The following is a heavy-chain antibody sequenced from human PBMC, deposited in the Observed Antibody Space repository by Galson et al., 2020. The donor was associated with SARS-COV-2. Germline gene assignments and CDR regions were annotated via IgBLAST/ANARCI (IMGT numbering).Heavy chain of an antibody. J-gene: IGHJ6*02. CDR2: INPRDDIT. D-gene: IGHD5-12*01. Sequence: ASVKVSCKTSGYTFTSYYIHWVRQAPGQGLEWVGIINPRDDITSYAQKFQGRVTMTRDTSTSTVHMELSSLRPEDTAVYYCARIKVATVRDYYDYGMDVWGQGTTVTVSS. CDR3: ARIKVATVRDYYDYGMDV. CDR1: GYTFTSYY. V-gene: IGHV1-46*01.